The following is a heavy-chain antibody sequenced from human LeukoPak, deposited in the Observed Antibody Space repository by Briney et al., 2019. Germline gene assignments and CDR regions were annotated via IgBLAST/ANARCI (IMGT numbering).Heavy chain of an antibody. CDR2: IKSDGTGA. D-gene: IGHD5-24*01. CDR3: ARDRDGPNYYMDV. J-gene: IGHJ6*03. Sequence: QPGGSLLLSCAASGFIFSNYWMHGVRAVPEKGREWVSRIKSDGTGATDAGSVNGRFTISRDNAENTLYLQMNSLRAEDTAIYYCARDRDGPNYYMDVWGKGTTVTVSS. CDR1: GFIFSNYW. V-gene: IGHV3-74*01.